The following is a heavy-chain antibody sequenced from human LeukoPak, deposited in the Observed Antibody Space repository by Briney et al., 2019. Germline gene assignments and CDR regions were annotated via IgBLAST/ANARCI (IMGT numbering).Heavy chain of an antibody. J-gene: IGHJ6*04. CDR2: ISYDGSNK. V-gene: IGHV3-30*04. CDR1: GFTFSSSA. Sequence: PGGSLRLSCAASGFTFSSSARHWVRQAPGKGLEWVAVISYDGSNKYYADSVKGRFTISRDNAKNSLYLQMNSLRAEDTAVYYCAELGITMIGGVWGKGTTVTISS. D-gene: IGHD3-10*02. CDR3: AELGITMIGGV.